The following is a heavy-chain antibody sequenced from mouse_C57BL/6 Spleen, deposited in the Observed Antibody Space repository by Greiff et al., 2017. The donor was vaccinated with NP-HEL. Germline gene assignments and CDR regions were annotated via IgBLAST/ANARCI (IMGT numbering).Heavy chain of an antibody. CDR2: IDPSDSYT. J-gene: IGHJ2*01. CDR1: GYTFTSYW. D-gene: IGHD1-1*01. CDR3: AREGVTTVVANYFDY. V-gene: IGHV1-59*01. Sequence: QVQLQQPGAELVRPGTSVKLSCKASGYTFTSYWMHWVKQRPGQGLEWIGVIDPSDSYTNYNQQFKGKATLTVDTSSSTAYMQLSSLTSEDSAVYYCAREGVTTVVANYFDYWGQGTTLTVSS.